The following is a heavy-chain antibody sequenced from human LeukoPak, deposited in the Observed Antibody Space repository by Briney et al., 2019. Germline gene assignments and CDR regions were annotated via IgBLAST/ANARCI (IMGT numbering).Heavy chain of an antibody. CDR1: GFTFSTYG. CDR2: ISYDGGNK. Sequence: PGRSLRLSCAASGFTFSTYGMHWVRQAPGKGLEWVAVISYDGGNKYYADSVKGRFTISRDNSKNTLYLQMNSLRAEDTAVYYCAVGGRYCSSTSCYSPFDYWGQGTLVTVSS. D-gene: IGHD2-2*01. V-gene: IGHV3-30*03. CDR3: AVGGRYCSSTSCYSPFDY. J-gene: IGHJ4*02.